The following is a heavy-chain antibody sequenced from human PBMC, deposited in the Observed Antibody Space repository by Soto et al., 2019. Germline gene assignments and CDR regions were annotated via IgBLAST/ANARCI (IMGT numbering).Heavy chain of an antibody. Sequence: QITLKESGPTLVKPTQTLTLTCTFSGFSLSTSGVGVGWIRQPPGKALEWLALIYWDDDKRYSPSLKSRLTIAKDTSKNQVVLTMTNMDPVDTATYYCAHTSPNGDAFDIWGQGTMVTVSS. J-gene: IGHJ3*02. CDR2: IYWDDDK. CDR1: GFSLSTSGVG. CDR3: AHTSPNGDAFDI. V-gene: IGHV2-5*02. D-gene: IGHD7-27*01.